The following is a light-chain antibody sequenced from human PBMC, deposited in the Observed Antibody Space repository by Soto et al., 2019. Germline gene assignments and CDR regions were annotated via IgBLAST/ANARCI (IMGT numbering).Light chain of an antibody. CDR3: QQYNNWQFT. J-gene: IGKJ3*01. CDR1: QSISSN. V-gene: IGKV3-15*01. Sequence: EIVMTQSPATLSVSPGERATLSCRASQSISSNLAWYQQKRGQAPRLLICGASTRATGIPARFSGSGSGTEFTLTISSLQSEDFAVYYCQQYNNWQFTFGPGTKVDIK. CDR2: GAS.